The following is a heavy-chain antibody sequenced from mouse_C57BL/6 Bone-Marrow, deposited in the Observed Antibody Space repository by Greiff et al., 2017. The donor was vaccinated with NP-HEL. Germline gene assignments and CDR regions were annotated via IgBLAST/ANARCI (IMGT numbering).Heavy chain of an antibody. Sequence: QVQLKESGAELMKPGASVKLSCKATGYTFTGYWIEWVKQRPGHGLEWIGEILPGSGSTNYIEMFKGKATFTADTSSNTAYMQHSSLTTEDSAIYYCARCETYYDLDYWGEGTTLTVSS. CDR1: GYTFTGYW. CDR2: ILPGSGST. CDR3: ARCETYYDLDY. V-gene: IGHV1-9*01. D-gene: IGHD1-1*02. J-gene: IGHJ2*01.